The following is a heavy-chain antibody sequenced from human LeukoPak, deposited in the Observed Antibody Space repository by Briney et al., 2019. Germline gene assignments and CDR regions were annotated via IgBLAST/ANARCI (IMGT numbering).Heavy chain of an antibody. V-gene: IGHV4-59*08. Sequence: SETLSLTCTVSGGSISSYYWSWIRQPPGKGLEWIGYIYYSGSTNYNPSLKSRVTISVDTSKNQFSLQLGSVTAADTAVYFFARAFSSSGSLNGGDPWGQGTLVTVSS. CDR2: IYYSGST. J-gene: IGHJ5*02. CDR3: ARAFSSSGSLNGGDP. D-gene: IGHD6-13*01. CDR1: GGSISSYY.